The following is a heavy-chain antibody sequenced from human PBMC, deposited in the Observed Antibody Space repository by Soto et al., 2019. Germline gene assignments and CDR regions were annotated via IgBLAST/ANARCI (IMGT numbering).Heavy chain of an antibody. CDR3: ARNSIYYYYMDV. CDR1: GGCSSSYC. V-gene: IGHV4-59*08. Sequence: SEILCLRWTVSGGCSSSYCWRWIRQPPGKGLEWIGYIYYSGSTNYNPSLKSRVTISVDTSKNQFSLKLSSVTAADTAVYYCARNSIYYYYMDVWGKGTTVTVSS. CDR2: IYYSGST. J-gene: IGHJ6*03.